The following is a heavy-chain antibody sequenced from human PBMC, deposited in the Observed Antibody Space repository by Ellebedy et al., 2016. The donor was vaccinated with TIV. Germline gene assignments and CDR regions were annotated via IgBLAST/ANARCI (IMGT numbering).Heavy chain of an antibody. V-gene: IGHV3-15*07. CDR2: IKSKTDGGTT. Sequence: GESLKISCAVSGLTFSSYWMHGVRHAPGKRLEWVGRIKSKTDGGTTDYAAPVKGRFTISRDNSKNTLYLQMNSLKTEDTTVYYCTTEDYGDYPLDYWGQGTLVTVSS. CDR3: TTEDYGDYPLDY. CDR1: GLTFSSYW. D-gene: IGHD4-17*01. J-gene: IGHJ4*02.